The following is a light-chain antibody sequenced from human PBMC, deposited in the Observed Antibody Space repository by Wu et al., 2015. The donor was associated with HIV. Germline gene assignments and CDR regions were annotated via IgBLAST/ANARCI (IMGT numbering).Light chain of an antibody. CDR1: QSVSNF. Sequence: EIVLTQSPDTLSLSPGERATLSCRANQSVSNFFAWYQQKPGQAPRLLIYDAVSRATGIPARFSGSGFGTDFSLTISSLEPEDSAVYYCQHRFTXPLTFGQGTRLEIK. J-gene: IGKJ5*01. CDR2: DAV. CDR3: QHRFTXPLT. V-gene: IGKV3-11*01.